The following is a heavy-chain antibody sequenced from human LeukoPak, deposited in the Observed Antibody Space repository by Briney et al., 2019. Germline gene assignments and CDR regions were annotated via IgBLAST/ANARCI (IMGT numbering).Heavy chain of an antibody. CDR3: ARVRWLRSDLLDY. J-gene: IGHJ4*02. CDR2: MNPNSGNT. V-gene: IGHV1-8*01. D-gene: IGHD5-12*01. Sequence: ASVTVSCKASGYTFTSYDINWVRQATGQGLEWMGWMNPNSGNTGYAQKFQGRVTMTRNTSISTAYMELSSLRSEDTAVYYCARVRWLRSDLLDYWGQGTLVTVSS. CDR1: GYTFTSYD.